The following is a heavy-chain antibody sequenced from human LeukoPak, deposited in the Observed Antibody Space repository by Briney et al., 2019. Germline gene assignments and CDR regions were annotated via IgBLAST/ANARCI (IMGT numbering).Heavy chain of an antibody. D-gene: IGHD3-3*01. CDR2: IYYSGST. CDR1: GGSITSYY. Sequence: SETLSLTCTVSGGSITSYYWSWIRQPPGKGLEWIGYIYYSGSTNYNPSLKSRVTMSVDTSKNQFSLKLSSVTAADTAAYYCAREYDDFWSGYYPFDPWGQGTLVTVSS. V-gene: IGHV4-59*12. CDR3: AREYDDFWSGYYPFDP. J-gene: IGHJ5*02.